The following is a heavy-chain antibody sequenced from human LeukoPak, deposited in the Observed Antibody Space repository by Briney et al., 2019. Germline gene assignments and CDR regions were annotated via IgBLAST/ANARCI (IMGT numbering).Heavy chain of an antibody. CDR3: ARGDQAVAGYYFDY. Sequence: PGGSLRLSCAASGFTFSSYGMHWVRQAPGKGLEWVAVIWYDGSNKYYADSVKGRFTISRDNSKNTLYLEMNSLRAEDTAVYYCARGDQAVAGYYFDYWGQGTLVTVSS. D-gene: IGHD6-19*01. CDR2: IWYDGSNK. CDR1: GFTFSSYG. V-gene: IGHV3-33*01. J-gene: IGHJ4*02.